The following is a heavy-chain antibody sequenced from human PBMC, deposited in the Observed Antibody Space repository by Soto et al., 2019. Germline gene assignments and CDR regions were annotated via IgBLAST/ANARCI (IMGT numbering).Heavy chain of an antibody. CDR3: AKGPTYYFDTTAQFDP. V-gene: IGHV3-23*01. CDR2: ISGSGGST. J-gene: IGHJ5*02. Sequence: AGALRLSCAGTGFSFTNYAMSWVRQAPGKGLEWVSAISGSGGSTYYADSVKGRFTISRDNSKNTLYLQVNSLSAEDTAVFFCAKGPTYYFDTTAQFDPWGQGTQVTV. CDR1: GFSFTNYA. D-gene: IGHD3-22*01.